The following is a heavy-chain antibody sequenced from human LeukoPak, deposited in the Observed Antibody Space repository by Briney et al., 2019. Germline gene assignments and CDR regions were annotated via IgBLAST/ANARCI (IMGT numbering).Heavy chain of an antibody. V-gene: IGHV3-21*01. J-gene: IGHJ4*02. D-gene: IGHD3-10*01. Sequence: GSLRLSCAASGFTFSSYSMNWVRQAPGKGLEWVSSISSSSSYIYYADSVKGRFTISRDNAKNSLYLQMNSLRAEDTAVYYCARDLSPVVRASPMGYWGQGTPVTVSS. CDR2: ISSSSSYI. CDR3: ARDLSPVVRASPMGY. CDR1: GFTFSSYS.